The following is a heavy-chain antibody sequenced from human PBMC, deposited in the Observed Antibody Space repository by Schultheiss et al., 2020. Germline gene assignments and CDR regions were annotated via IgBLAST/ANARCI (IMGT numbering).Heavy chain of an antibody. J-gene: IGHJ6*02. V-gene: IGHV3-13*01. CDR3: ARAQWDCSGGSCYDYYGMGV. CDR1: GFTFSSYD. D-gene: IGHD2-15*01. Sequence: GGSLRLSCAASGFTFSSYDMHWVRQATGKGLEWVSAIGTAGDTYYPGSVKGRFTISRENAKNSLYLQMNSLRAGDTAVYYCARAQWDCSGGSCYDYYGMGVWGQGTTVTVSS. CDR2: IGTAGDT.